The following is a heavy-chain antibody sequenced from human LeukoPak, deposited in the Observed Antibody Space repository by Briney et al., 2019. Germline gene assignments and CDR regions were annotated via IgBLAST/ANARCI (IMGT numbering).Heavy chain of an antibody. D-gene: IGHD6-19*01. J-gene: IGHJ4*02. CDR2: ISAYNGNT. CDR1: GYTFTSYG. V-gene: IGHV1-18*01. Sequence: ASVKVSCKASGYTFTSYGISWVRQAPGQGLEWMGRISAYNGNTNYAQKLQGRVTMTTDTSTSTAYMELRSLRSDDTAVYYCARDQSSGWYDHFDYWGQGTLVTVSS. CDR3: ARDQSSGWYDHFDY.